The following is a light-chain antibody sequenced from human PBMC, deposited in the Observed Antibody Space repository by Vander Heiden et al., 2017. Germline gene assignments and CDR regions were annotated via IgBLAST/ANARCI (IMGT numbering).Light chain of an antibody. CDR1: QSRLHSNAYNY. Sequence: IVMTQSSISSTVTPGEPASISCRSSQSRLHSNAYNYLDWYLQKPGQSPQLLIYLGSNRASGVPDRFSGSGSGTDFTLKISSVDADDVGVYYCKQSLQTPGTFGQGTKVEIK. J-gene: IGKJ1*01. CDR3: KQSLQTPGT. V-gene: IGKV2-28*01. CDR2: LGS.